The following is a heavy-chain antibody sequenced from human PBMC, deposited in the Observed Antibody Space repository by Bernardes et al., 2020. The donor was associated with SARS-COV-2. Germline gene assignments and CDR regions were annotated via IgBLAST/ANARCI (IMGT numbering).Heavy chain of an antibody. Sequence: GGSLRLSCAASGFTFDDYAMHWVRQAPGKGLEWVSLISGDGGSIYYADSVKGRFTISRDNSKNSLYVQMNSLRTEDTALYYCAKDTGGYYAYHYYGMDVWGQGTAVTVSS. D-gene: IGHD1-26*01. V-gene: IGHV3-43*02. J-gene: IGHJ6*02. CDR2: ISGDGGSI. CDR1: GFTFDDYA. CDR3: AKDTGGYYAYHYYGMDV.